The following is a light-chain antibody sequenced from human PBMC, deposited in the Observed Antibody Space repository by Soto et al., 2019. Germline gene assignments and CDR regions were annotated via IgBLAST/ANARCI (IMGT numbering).Light chain of an antibody. V-gene: IGKV1-39*01. J-gene: IGKJ2*01. Sequence: DIQMTQSPFSLSASVGDRVTITCRASQSISSYLNWYQQKPGKAPNLLIYAASSLQSGVPSRFSGSASGTDFTLTISSLHPEDFATYYCQQSYSTPFTFGQGTRWISN. CDR2: AAS. CDR1: QSISSY. CDR3: QQSYSTPFT.